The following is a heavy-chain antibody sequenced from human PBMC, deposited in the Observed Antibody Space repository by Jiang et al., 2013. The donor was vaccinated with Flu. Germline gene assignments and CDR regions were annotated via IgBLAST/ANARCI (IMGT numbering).Heavy chain of an antibody. D-gene: IGHD6-13*01. V-gene: IGHV4-59*01. CDR3: ARVVGDYSSSWLNWFDP. Sequence: TLSLTCTVSGGSISSYYWSWIRQPPGKGLEWIGYIYYSGSTNYNPSLKSRVTISVDTSKNQFSLKLSSVTAADTAVYYCARVVGDYSSSWLNWFDPWGQGTLVTVSS. CDR1: GGSISSYY. CDR2: IYYSGST. J-gene: IGHJ5*02.